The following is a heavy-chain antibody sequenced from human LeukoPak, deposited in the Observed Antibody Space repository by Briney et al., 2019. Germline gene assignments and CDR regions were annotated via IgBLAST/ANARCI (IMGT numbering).Heavy chain of an antibody. CDR3: GKYRRDYSDYHRYGMDV. CDR1: GFTFSTYG. V-gene: IGHV3-30*18. D-gene: IGHD4-11*01. Sequence: PGGSLRLSCAASGFTFSTYGMHWVRQAPGKGLEWVALISYDGSNEYYADSVKGRFSISRDNSKNTVYLQMNSLRGEDTAVYYCGKYRRDYSDYHRYGMDVWGKGTTVSVSS. CDR2: ISYDGSNE. J-gene: IGHJ6*04.